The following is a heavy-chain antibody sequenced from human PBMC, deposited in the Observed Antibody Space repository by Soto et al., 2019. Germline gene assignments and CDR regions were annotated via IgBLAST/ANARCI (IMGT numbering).Heavy chain of an antibody. CDR1: GFTFSSYG. Sequence: QVQLVESGGGVVQPGRSLRLSCAASGFTFSSYGMHWVRQAPGKRLEWVAVIWYDGSNKYYADSVKGRFTISRDNSKNTLYLQMNSLRAEDTAVYYCARRYNWNYYYGMDVWGQGTTVTVSS. D-gene: IGHD1-20*01. CDR3: ARRYNWNYYYGMDV. J-gene: IGHJ6*02. CDR2: IWYDGSNK. V-gene: IGHV3-33*01.